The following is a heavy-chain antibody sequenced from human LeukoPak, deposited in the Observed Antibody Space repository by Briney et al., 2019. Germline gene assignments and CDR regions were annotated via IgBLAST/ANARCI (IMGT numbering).Heavy chain of an antibody. Sequence: SETLSLTCAVYGGSFSGYYWSWIRQPPGKGLEWIGEIKHGGSTNYNPSLKSRLTISVDTSKNQFSLKLSSVTAADTAVYYCAREGVYYDILAAYYRPYYFDFWGQGTLVTVYS. J-gene: IGHJ4*02. V-gene: IGHV4-34*01. CDR1: GGSFSGYY. D-gene: IGHD3-9*01. CDR2: IKHGGST. CDR3: AREGVYYDILAAYYRPYYFDF.